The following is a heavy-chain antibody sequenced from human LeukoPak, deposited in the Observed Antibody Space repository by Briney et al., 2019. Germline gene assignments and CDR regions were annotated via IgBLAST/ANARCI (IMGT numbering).Heavy chain of an antibody. CDR3: ATVPYAFDI. Sequence: GGSLRLSCAASGFTFSSYGIHWVRQAPGKGLEWVAVISYDGSNKYYADSVKGRFTISRDNSKNTLYLQMNSLRAEDTAVYYCATVPYAFDIWGQGTMVTVSS. D-gene: IGHD1-1*01. CDR2: ISYDGSNK. J-gene: IGHJ3*02. V-gene: IGHV3-30*03. CDR1: GFTFSSYG.